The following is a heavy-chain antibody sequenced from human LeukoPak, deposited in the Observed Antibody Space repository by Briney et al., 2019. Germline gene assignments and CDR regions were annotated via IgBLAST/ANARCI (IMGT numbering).Heavy chain of an antibody. V-gene: IGHV1-18*01. CDR2: ISAYNGKT. J-gene: IGHJ6*03. CDR1: GYTFTSYG. Sequence: ASVKVACKASGYTFTSYGISWVRQAPGQGLEWMGWISAYNGKTNYAQKLQGRVTMTTDTSTSTAYMELRSLRSDDTAVYHCTSFKDYYYYMDVWGKGTTLTVSS. CDR3: TSFKDYYYYMDV.